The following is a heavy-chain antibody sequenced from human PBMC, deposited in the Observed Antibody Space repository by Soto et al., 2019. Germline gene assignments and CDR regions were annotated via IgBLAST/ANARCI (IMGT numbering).Heavy chain of an antibody. CDR2: IYSGGST. Sequence: VQLVESGGGLIQPGGSLRLSCAASGFTVSSNYMSWVRQAPGKGLEWVSVIYSGGSTYYADSVKGRFTISRDNSKNTLYLQMNSLRAEDTAVYYCARAPCSGGSCYSSHFDYWCQGTLVTVSS. CDR3: ARAPCSGGSCYSSHFDY. V-gene: IGHV3-53*01. D-gene: IGHD2-15*01. J-gene: IGHJ4*02. CDR1: GFTVSSNY.